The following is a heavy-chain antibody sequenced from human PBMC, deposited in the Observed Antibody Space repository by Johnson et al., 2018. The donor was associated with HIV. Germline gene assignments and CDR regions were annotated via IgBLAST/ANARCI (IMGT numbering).Heavy chain of an antibody. V-gene: IGHV3-66*01. CDR3: AYPREGSSWSNDAFDI. Sequence: VQLVESGGGLVQPGGSLRLSCAASGFTVSSNYMSCVRQAPGKGLEWVSVIYSGGRTYYADSVKGRFPISRDNSKNTLYLQMNSLRAEDTAVYYCAYPREGSSWSNDAFDIWGQGTMVTVSS. CDR2: IYSGGRT. D-gene: IGHD6-13*01. J-gene: IGHJ3*02. CDR1: GFTVSSNY.